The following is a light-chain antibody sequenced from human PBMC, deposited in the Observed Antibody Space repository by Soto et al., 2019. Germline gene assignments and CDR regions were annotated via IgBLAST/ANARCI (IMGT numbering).Light chain of an antibody. J-gene: IGLJ1*01. V-gene: IGLV1-40*01. CDR1: SSNIGAGYD. CDR2: GNS. Sequence: QSVLTQPPSVSGAPGQRVTISCTGSSSNIGAGYDVHWYQQLPGTAPKLLIYGNSNRPSGVPDRFSGSKSGTSASLAITGLQSEDEADYYCQSYDGGLGGDGXGTGTKVTV. CDR3: QSYDGGLGGDG.